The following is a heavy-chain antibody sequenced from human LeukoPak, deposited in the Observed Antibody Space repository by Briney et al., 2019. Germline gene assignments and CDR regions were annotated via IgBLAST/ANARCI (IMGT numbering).Heavy chain of an antibody. J-gene: IGHJ6*03. CDR1: GFTFSSYW. CDR3: ARDPKYSSPTSPNYYYYYYMDV. Sequence: TGGSLRLSCAASGFTFSSYWMHWVRQAPGKGLVWVSRINTDGSSTSYADSVKGRFTISRDNAKNTLYLQMNSLRAEDTAVYYCARDPKYSSPTSPNYYYYYYMDVWGKGTTVTVSS. D-gene: IGHD6-6*01. V-gene: IGHV3-74*01. CDR2: INTDGSST.